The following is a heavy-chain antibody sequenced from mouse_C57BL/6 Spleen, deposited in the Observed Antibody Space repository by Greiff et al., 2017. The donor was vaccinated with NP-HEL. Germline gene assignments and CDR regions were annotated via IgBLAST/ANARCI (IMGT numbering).Heavy chain of an antibody. CDR3: ARDGYGSSYDWYFDV. J-gene: IGHJ1*03. D-gene: IGHD1-1*01. CDR2: INYDGSST. V-gene: IGHV5-16*01. CDR1: GFTFSDYY. Sequence: EVKLVESEGGLVQPGSSMKLSCTASGFTFSDYYMAWVRQVPEKGLEWVAHINYDGSSTYYLDSLKSRFIISRDNAKNILYLQMSSLKSEDTATYYCARDGYGSSYDWYFDVWGTGTTVTVSS.